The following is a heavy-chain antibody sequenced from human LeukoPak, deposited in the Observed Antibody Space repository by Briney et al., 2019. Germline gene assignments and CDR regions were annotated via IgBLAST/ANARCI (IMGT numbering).Heavy chain of an antibody. CDR1: GFTFGSYG. D-gene: IGHD6-6*01. J-gene: IGHJ6*03. CDR2: IRHDGSDK. V-gene: IGHV3-30*02. Sequence: GGSLRLSCAASGFTFGSYGVHWVRQAPGKGLEWVAFIRHDGSDKYYADSVKGRFTISRDNSKSTLYLQMNSLRAEDTAVYHCARKKSVYRSSSSTYYYMDVWGKGTTVTVSS. CDR3: ARKKSVYRSSSSTYYYMDV.